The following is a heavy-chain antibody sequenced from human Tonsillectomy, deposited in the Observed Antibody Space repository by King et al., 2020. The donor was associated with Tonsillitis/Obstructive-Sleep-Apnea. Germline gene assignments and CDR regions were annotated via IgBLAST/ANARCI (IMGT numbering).Heavy chain of an antibody. D-gene: IGHD2-15*01. CDR1: GGSFSGYY. J-gene: IGHJ4*02. Sequence: VQLQQWGAGLLKPSETLSLTCAVYGGSFSGYYWSWIRQPPGKGLEWIGEINHSGSTNYNPSLKSRVTISVDTSKNQFSLKLSSVTAADTAVYYCASSPCSGGSCYYHYWGQGTLVTVSS. CDR2: INHSGST. CDR3: ASSPCSGGSCYYHY. V-gene: IGHV4-34*01.